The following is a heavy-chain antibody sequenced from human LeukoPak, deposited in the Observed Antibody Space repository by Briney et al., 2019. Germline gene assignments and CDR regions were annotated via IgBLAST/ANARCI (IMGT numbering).Heavy chain of an antibody. V-gene: IGHV3-21*01. D-gene: IGHD2-15*01. CDR2: ISSSSSYI. CDR3: ASKRALYCSGGSCYYDY. CDR1: GFTFSSYS. J-gene: IGHJ4*02. Sequence: GGSLRLSCAASGFTFSSYSMNWVRQAPGKGLEWVSSISSSSSYIYYADSVKGRFTISRDNAKNSLYLQMNSLRAEDTAVYYCASKRALYCSGGSCYYDYWGQGTLVTVSS.